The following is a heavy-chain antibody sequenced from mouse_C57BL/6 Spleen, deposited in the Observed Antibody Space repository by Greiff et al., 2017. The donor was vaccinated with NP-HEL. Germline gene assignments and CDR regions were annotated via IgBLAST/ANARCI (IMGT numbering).Heavy chain of an antibody. Sequence: SGASVKISCKASGYAFSSYWMNWVKQRPGKGLEWIGQIYPGDGDTNYNGKFKGKATLTADKSSSTAYMQLSSLTSEDSAVYFCARAYDSNYVWFAYWGKGTLVTVSA. CDR3: ARAYDSNYVWFAY. V-gene: IGHV1-80*01. CDR2: IYPGDGDT. J-gene: IGHJ3*01. CDR1: GYAFSSYW. D-gene: IGHD2-5*01.